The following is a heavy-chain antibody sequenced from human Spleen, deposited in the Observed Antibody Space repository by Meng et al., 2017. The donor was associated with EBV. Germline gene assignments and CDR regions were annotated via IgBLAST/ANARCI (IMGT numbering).Heavy chain of an antibody. Sequence: LQAWGQGLVKPSGTRAPHGAVSGASTASSDWWTWVRQAPGKGLEWIGEIHHSGTTNYNPSLESRVTISIDKSDNQFSLKLTSVTAADTAVYYCARGLGGHYPTMEYWGQGTLVTVSS. CDR1: GASTASSDW. CDR3: ARGLGGHYPTMEY. J-gene: IGHJ4*02. V-gene: IGHV4-4*02. CDR2: IHHSGTT. D-gene: IGHD3-22*01.